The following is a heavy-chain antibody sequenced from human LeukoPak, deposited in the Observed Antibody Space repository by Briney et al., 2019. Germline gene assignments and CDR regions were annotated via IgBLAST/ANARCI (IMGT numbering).Heavy chain of an antibody. J-gene: IGHJ1*01. CDR2: IRYDGSNK. CDR1: GFTFSSYG. D-gene: IGHD2-21*01. Sequence: TGGSLRLSCAASGFTFSSYGMHWVRQAPGKGLEWVAFIRYDGSNKYYADSVKGRFTISRDNSKNTLYLQMNSLRAEDTAVYYCAKDWVYSRDPGGFQHWGQGTLVTVSS. V-gene: IGHV3-30*02. CDR3: AKDWVYSRDPGGFQH.